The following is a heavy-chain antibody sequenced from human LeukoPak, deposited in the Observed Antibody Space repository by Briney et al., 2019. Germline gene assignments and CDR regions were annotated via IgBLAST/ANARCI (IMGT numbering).Heavy chain of an antibody. V-gene: IGHV1-2*02. J-gene: IGHJ4*02. Sequence: ASVKVSCKASGYIFTGQFIHWVRQAPGQGLEWMAMYNPNSGDTTFSQRFQDRVTMTRDTSVNTAFMELSRLTSDDTAVYYCARGGPRGNSFDYWGQGTLVSVSS. CDR3: ARGGPRGNSFDY. D-gene: IGHD6-25*01. CDR2: YNPNSGDT. CDR1: GYIFTGQF.